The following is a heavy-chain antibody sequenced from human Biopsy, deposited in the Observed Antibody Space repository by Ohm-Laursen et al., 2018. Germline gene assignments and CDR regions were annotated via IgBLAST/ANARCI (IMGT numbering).Heavy chain of an antibody. CDR3: VRGTGSQYFDY. CDR2: ISGYNGNT. V-gene: IGHV1-18*01. D-gene: IGHD1-26*01. J-gene: IGHJ4*02. Sequence: ASVKVSCKASGYFFSSYGLNWVRQAPGQGLEWMGRISGYNGNTNYAQKFQGRVTMTIDSSASTAHLELRSLRSDDTAFYYCVRGTGSQYFDYWGQGTLVTVSS. CDR1: GYFFSSYG.